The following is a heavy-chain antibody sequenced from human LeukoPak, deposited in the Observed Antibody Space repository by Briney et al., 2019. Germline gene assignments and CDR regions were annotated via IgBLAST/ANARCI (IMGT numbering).Heavy chain of an antibody. CDR1: RGSVSSGSFY. CDR2: ILKTGST. CDR3: ARGNWGSVPFAP. D-gene: IGHD7-27*01. J-gene: IGHJ5*02. Sequence: PSETLSVTCTVSRGSVSSGSFYWSWIRQPPGSGLEWIGYILKTGSTNYNPSLMSRVSFSVDTSKNQFSLKLTSVTAADTAVYYCARGNWGSVPFAPWGQGTLVTVSS. V-gene: IGHV4-61*01.